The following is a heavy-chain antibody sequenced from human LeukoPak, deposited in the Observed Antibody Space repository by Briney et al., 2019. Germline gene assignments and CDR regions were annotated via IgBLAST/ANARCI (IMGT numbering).Heavy chain of an antibody. CDR2: IYYSGST. CDR1: GGSISSYY. V-gene: IGHV4-59*05. CDR3: ARHGPVEMATIVSGYFDY. J-gene: IGHJ4*02. D-gene: IGHD5-24*01. Sequence: SETLSLTCTVSGGSISSYYWSWIRQPPGKGLEWIGSIYYSGSTYYNPSLKSRVTISVDTSKNQFSLKLSSVTAADTAVYYCARHGPVEMATIVSGYFDYWGQGTLVTVSS.